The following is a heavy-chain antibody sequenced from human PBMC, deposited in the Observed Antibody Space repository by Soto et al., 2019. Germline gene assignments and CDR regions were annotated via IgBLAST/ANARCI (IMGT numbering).Heavy chain of an antibody. CDR2: IWYDGTQK. Sequence: GGSLRLSCEASGFTFNTYSMHWVRQPPGKGLEWLAAIWYDGTQKYYADSVKGRLIISRDNSKKTLYLEMNSLRAEDTAVYYCARAGGTTVTGLWHFDSWGQGTLVTVSS. V-gene: IGHV3-33*01. CDR1: GFTFNTYS. D-gene: IGHD4-17*01. J-gene: IGHJ4*02. CDR3: ARAGGTTVTGLWHFDS.